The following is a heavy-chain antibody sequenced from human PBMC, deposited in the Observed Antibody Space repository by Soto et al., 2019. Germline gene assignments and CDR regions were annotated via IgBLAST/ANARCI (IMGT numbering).Heavy chain of an antibody. D-gene: IGHD2-2*01. V-gene: IGHV1-69*13. CDR2: IIPIFGTA. J-gene: IGHJ6*02. Sequence: SVKVSCKASGGTFSSYAISWVRQAPGQGLEWMGGIIPIFGTANYAQKFQGRVTITADESTSTAYMELSSLRSEDTAVYYCARDTGDIVVVPARIRNYYYGMDVWGQGTTVTVSS. CDR1: GGTFSSYA. CDR3: ARDTGDIVVVPARIRNYYYGMDV.